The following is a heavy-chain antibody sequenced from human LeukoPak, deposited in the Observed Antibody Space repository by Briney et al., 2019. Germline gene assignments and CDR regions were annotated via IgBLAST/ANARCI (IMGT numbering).Heavy chain of an antibody. CDR2: INHSGST. CDR3: ARANYGAFDI. J-gene: IGHJ3*02. CDR1: GGSFSGYY. D-gene: IGHD4-17*01. V-gene: IGHV4-34*01. Sequence: SETLSLTCAVYGGSFSGYYWSWIRQPPGKGLEWIGEINHSGSTNYNPSLKSRVTISVDKSKNQFSLKLSSVTAADTAVYYCARANYGAFDIWGQGTMVTVSS.